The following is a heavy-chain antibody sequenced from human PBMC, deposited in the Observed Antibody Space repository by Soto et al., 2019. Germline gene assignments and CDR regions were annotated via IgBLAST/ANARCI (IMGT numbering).Heavy chain of an antibody. V-gene: IGHV3-11*01. Sequence: QVQLVESGGGLVKPGGSLRLSCAASGFTFSDYYMSWIRQAPGKGLEWVSYISSSGSTIYYAVSVKGRFTISRDNAKNSLYLQMNSLRAEDTALYYCARDRVPNRRNWFDPWGQGTLVTVSS. D-gene: IGHD3-10*01. CDR1: GFTFSDYY. J-gene: IGHJ5*02. CDR3: ARDRVPNRRNWFDP. CDR2: ISSSGSTI.